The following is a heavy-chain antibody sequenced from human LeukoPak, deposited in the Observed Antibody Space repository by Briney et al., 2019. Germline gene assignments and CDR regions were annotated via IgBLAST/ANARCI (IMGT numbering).Heavy chain of an antibody. CDR3: ARQRVAAAGPNWSDP. CDR2: INPNTGGT. J-gene: IGHJ5*02. D-gene: IGHD6-13*01. V-gene: IGHV1-2*02. CDR1: GYTFTGSY. Sequence: ASVKVSCKASGYTFTGSYMHWVRQAPGQGLEWMGWINPNTGGTNYAQQFQGRVTMTRDTSISTAYMELSRLKSDDTAVYYCARQRVAAAGPNWSDPWGQGTLVTVSS.